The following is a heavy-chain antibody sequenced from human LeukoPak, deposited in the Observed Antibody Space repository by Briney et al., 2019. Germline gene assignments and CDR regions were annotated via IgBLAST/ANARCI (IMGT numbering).Heavy chain of an antibody. CDR2: IYYSGST. V-gene: IGHV4-59*01. CDR3: ASGVRGVIYYYYYMDV. CDR1: GGSFSGYY. Sequence: PSETLSLTCAVYGGSFSGYYWSWIRQPPGKGLEWIGYIYYSGSTNYNPSLKSRVTISVDTSKNQFSLKLSSVTAADTAVYYCASGVRGVIYYYYYMDVWGKGTTVTVSS. D-gene: IGHD3-10*01. J-gene: IGHJ6*03.